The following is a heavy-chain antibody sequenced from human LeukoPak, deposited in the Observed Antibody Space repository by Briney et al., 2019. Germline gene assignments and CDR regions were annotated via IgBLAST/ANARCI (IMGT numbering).Heavy chain of an antibody. Sequence: PSETLSLTCTVSGGSISSSSYYWGWIRQPPGKGLEWIGTIYYSGSTYYNPSLKSRVTISVDTSKNQFSLKLSSVTAADTAVYYCARHPRDYYTSGNLPGWYDPWGQGTLVTVSS. J-gene: IGHJ5*02. CDR3: ARHPRDYYTSGNLPGWYDP. D-gene: IGHD3-10*01. CDR2: IYYSGST. V-gene: IGHV4-39*01. CDR1: GGSISSSSYY.